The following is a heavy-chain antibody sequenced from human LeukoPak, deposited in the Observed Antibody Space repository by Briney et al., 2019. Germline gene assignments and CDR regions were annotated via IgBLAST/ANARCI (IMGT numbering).Heavy chain of an antibody. V-gene: IGHV3-30*18. CDR3: AKDIGSGWFYGMDV. D-gene: IGHD6-19*01. CDR1: GFTFSSYG. CDR2: ISYDGSNK. J-gene: IGHJ6*02. Sequence: GGSLRLSCAASGFTFSSYGMHWVRQAPGKGLGWVAVISYDGSNKYYADSVKGRFTISRDNSKNTLYLQMNSLRAEDTALYYCAKDIGSGWFYGMDVWGQGTTVTVSS.